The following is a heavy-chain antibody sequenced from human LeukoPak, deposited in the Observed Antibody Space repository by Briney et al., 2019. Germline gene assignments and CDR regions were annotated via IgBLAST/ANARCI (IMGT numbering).Heavy chain of an antibody. CDR1: GGSISSYY. CDR2: IYNSGST. Sequence: SETLSLTCTVSGGSISSYYWSWIRQPPGKGLEWIGSIYNSGSTYYNPSLKSRVTISVDTSKNQFSLKLRSVTAADTAMYYCARAYSSGWYYNWFDPWGQGTLVTVSS. CDR3: ARAYSSGWYYNWFDP. V-gene: IGHV4-59*08. J-gene: IGHJ5*02. D-gene: IGHD6-13*01.